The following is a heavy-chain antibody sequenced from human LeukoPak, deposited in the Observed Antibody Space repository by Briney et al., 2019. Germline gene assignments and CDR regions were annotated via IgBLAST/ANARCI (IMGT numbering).Heavy chain of an antibody. D-gene: IGHD6-19*01. V-gene: IGHV1-18*01. J-gene: IGHJ4*02. CDR2: ISAYNGNT. Sequence: ASVKVSCKASGYTFTSYGISWVRQAPGQGLEWMGWISAYNGNTNYAQKLQGRVTMTTDTSTSTAYMELRSLRSDDTAVYYCARHAAWCSSGWYLGHWGQGTLVTVSS. CDR1: GYTFTSYG. CDR3: ARHAAWCSSGWYLGH.